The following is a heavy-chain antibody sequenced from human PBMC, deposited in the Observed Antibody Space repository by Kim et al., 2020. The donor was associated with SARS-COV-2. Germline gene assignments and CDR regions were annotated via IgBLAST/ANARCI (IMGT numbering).Heavy chain of an antibody. CDR1: GYTFIDYG. Sequence: ASVKVSCKASGYTFIDYGISWVRQAPGQGLEWMGWISAYNGKTNYEENFQGRVTMTRDTSTSTAYMKVRSLRSDDTAVYYCARVSEAELRPYYYYMDLWGKGTTVTVSS. CDR3: ARVSEAELRPYYYYMDL. J-gene: IGHJ6*03. CDR2: ISAYNGKT. V-gene: IGHV1-18*01. D-gene: IGHD1-7*01.